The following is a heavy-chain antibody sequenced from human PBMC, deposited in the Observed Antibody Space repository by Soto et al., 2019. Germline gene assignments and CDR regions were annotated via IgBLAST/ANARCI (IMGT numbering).Heavy chain of an antibody. D-gene: IGHD5-12*01. Sequence: SETLSLTCTVSGGSISNYYWSWIRQPPGKGLEWIGYIYFTGSTRYNSSLKSRVTISVDTSKNQFSLKLYSVTTADTAVYYCARVGSGYVRGFDYWGQGILVTVSS. V-gene: IGHV4-59*01. J-gene: IGHJ4*02. CDR1: GGSISNYY. CDR3: ARVGSGYVRGFDY. CDR2: IYFTGST.